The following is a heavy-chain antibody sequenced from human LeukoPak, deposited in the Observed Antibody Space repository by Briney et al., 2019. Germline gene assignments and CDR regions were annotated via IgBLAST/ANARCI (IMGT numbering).Heavy chain of an antibody. CDR2: ISYGNA. J-gene: IGHJ5*02. V-gene: IGHV4-59*01. Sequence: SETLSLTCSVSGGSISTYYWNWIRQTPGKGLEWIGHISYGNADYNPSLKSRVTISVDTSKNQFSLKLTSVTAADTAVYYCARDKAHSYGRYFDPWGQGALVTVFS. CDR3: ARDKAHSYGRYFDP. CDR1: GGSISTYY. D-gene: IGHD5-18*01.